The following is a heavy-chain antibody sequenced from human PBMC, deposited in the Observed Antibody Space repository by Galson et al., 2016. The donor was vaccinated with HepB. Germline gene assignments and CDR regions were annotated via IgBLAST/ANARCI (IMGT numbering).Heavy chain of an antibody. CDR3: ARQKRGYGYDRLDY. CDR1: GDTFSSSA. D-gene: IGHD5-12*01. CDR2: IIPIFETT. V-gene: IGHV1-69*06. Sequence: SVKVSCKASGDTFSSSAIIWVRQAPGQGFEWMGGIIPIFETTNYAQKFQGRVTITADKSTSTVYMDLGSLRSDDTAVYYCARQKRGYGYDRLDYWGQGTLVTVSS. J-gene: IGHJ4*02.